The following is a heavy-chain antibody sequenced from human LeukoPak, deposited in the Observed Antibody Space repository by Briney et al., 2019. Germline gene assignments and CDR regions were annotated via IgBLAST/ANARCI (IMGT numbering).Heavy chain of an antibody. J-gene: IGHJ5*02. Sequence: PSETLSLTCAVYGGSFSGYYWSWIRQPPGKGLEWIGEINHSGSTNYNPSLKSRVTISVDTSKNQFSLKLSSVTAADTAVYYCAREYSSSWYGGPTDWFDPWGQGTLVTVSS. CDR3: AREYSSSWYGGPTDWFDP. CDR2: INHSGST. CDR1: GGSFSGYY. D-gene: IGHD6-13*01. V-gene: IGHV4-34*01.